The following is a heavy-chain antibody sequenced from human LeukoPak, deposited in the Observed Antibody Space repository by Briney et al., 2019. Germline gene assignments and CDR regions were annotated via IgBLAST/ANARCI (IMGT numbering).Heavy chain of an antibody. CDR2: FDPEDDET. D-gene: IGHD5-18*01. CDR3: ARDGLGTAMAFNYGMDV. Sequence: ASVKVSCKVSGYTLTELSMHWVRQAPGKGLEWMGGFDPEDDETIYAQKFQGRVTMTEDTSTDTAYMELSSLRSEDTAVYYCARDGLGTAMAFNYGMDVWGQGTTVTVSS. CDR1: GYTLTELS. J-gene: IGHJ6*02. V-gene: IGHV1-24*01.